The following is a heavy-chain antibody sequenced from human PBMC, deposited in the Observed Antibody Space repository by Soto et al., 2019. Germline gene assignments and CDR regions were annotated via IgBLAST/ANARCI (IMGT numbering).Heavy chain of an antibody. V-gene: IGHV1-8*01. D-gene: IGHD3-16*01. CDR2: INPNSPNT. CDR3: ARGYHYIWGSEAYYYYMDV. CDR1: GYTFTSCD. J-gene: IGHJ6*03. Sequence: ASAKVSCTASGYTFTSCDTNWVRQATGEGLARKRWINPNSPNTGYSHKFQGRVTMTRNTVISKVYMEMSSLRSYDRAVYYCARGYHYIWGSEAYYYYMDVWDKGTTVTVTS.